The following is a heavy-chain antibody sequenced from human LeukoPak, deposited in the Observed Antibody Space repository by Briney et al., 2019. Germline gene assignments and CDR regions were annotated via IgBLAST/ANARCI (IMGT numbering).Heavy chain of an antibody. CDR2: INPNSGGT. V-gene: IGHV1-2*04. CDR1: GYTFTGYY. CDR3: ARDCGGDCPYFFDY. Sequence: ASVKVSCKASGYTFTGYYMHWVRQAPGQGLEWMGWINPNSGGTNYAQKFQGWVTMTRDTSISTAYMELSRLRSDDTAVYYCARDCGGDCPYFFDYWGQGTLVTVSS. J-gene: IGHJ4*02. D-gene: IGHD2-21*02.